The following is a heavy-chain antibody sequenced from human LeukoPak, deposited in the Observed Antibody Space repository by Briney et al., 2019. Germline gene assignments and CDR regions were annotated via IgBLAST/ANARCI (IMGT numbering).Heavy chain of an antibody. V-gene: IGHV4-38-2*01. J-gene: IGHJ4*02. CDR2: IYHSGTT. D-gene: IGHD4-11*01. CDR1: AYSITSGYF. Sequence: SETLSLTCAVSAYSITSGYFWGWIRQPPGKGLEWIGSIYHSGTTYYDPSLKSRVTISVNTSKNQFSLRLNSAAAADTAVYYCARPPDSSDYGAAFIYWGQGIPVTVSS. CDR3: ARPPDSSDYGAAFIY.